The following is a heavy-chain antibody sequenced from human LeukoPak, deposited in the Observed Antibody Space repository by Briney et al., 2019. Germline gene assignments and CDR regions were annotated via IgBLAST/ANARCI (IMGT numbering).Heavy chain of an antibody. J-gene: IGHJ4*02. CDR2: IYDRGST. V-gene: IGHV4-59*01. CDR1: GXSISSYY. Sequence: SETLSLTCTVSGXSISSYYWSWIRQPPGKGLEWIGSIYDRGSTKYNPSLKSRVTISVDTSKNQFSLRLSSVTAADTAVYYCARGRTFDNWGQGTLVTVSS. CDR3: ARGRTFDN.